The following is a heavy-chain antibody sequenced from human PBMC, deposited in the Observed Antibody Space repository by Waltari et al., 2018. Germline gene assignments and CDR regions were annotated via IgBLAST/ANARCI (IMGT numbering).Heavy chain of an antibody. D-gene: IGHD2-2*01. CDR1: GYSISSGYY. V-gene: IGHV4-38-2*01. CDR2: IYHSGST. J-gene: IGHJ6*03. Sequence: QVQLQESGPGLVKPSETLSLTCAVSGYSISSGYYWGWIRQPPGKGLEWIGSIYHSGSTYYNPSLKSRVTISVDTSKNQFSLKLSSVTAADTAVYYCASVNCSSTSCYPPYYYYYMDVWGKGTTVTISS. CDR3: ASVNCSSTSCYPPYYYYYMDV.